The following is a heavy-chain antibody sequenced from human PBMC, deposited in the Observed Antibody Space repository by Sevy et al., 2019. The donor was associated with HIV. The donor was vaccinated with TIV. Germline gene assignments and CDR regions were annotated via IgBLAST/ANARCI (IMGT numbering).Heavy chain of an antibody. CDR1: GFTLSSYG. Sequence: GGSLRLSCAASGFTLSSYGMDWVRQAPGKGLEWVAVISYDGSNEYYADSVRGRFTISRDNSRNTLYLQMNSLRAEDTAVYYCALERLSSAVAEYFHNWGQGTLVTVSS. V-gene: IGHV3-30*03. CDR3: ALERLSSAVAEYFHN. D-gene: IGHD1-1*01. CDR2: ISYDGSNE. J-gene: IGHJ1*01.